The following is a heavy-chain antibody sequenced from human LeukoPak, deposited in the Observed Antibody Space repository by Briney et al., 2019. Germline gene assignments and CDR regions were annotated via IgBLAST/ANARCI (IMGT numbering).Heavy chain of an antibody. CDR3: AKDSPSVNSWFLWDY. Sequence: PGGSLRLSCAASGFTFSSYAMSWVRQAPGKGLEWVSAISGSGGSTYYAGSVKGRFTISRDNSKNTLYLQMNSLRAEDTAVYYCAKDSPSVNSWFLWDYWGQGTLVTVSS. CDR2: ISGSGGST. J-gene: IGHJ4*02. V-gene: IGHV3-23*01. D-gene: IGHD3-22*01. CDR1: GFTFSSYA.